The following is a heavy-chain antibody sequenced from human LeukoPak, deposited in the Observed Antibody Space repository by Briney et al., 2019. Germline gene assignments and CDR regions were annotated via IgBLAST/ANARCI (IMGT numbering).Heavy chain of an antibody. Sequence: GSLRLPCSASGFTFSSYALSWVRQAPGEGLEGVSAISGSGGSTYYADSVKGRFTISRDNSKNTLYLQMNSLRAEDTAVYYCAKLRGAVAGPFDYWGQGTLVTVSS. V-gene: IGHV3-23*01. J-gene: IGHJ4*02. CDR2: ISGSGGST. CDR1: GFTFSSYA. CDR3: AKLRGAVAGPFDY. D-gene: IGHD6-19*01.